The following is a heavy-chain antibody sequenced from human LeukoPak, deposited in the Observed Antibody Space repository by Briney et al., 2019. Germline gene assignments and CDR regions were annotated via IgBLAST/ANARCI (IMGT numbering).Heavy chain of an antibody. V-gene: IGHV3-30*03. CDR3: ARDPLDISRWANAFDI. CDR1: GYTFTHCG. Sequence: PGRSLRLSCVISGYTFTHCGFHWVRQAPGRALEWVAYISYDGNNKYEDSVKGRSTISRDNSKNTLHLQMNGLRAEDTAVYYCARDPLDISRWANAFDIWGQGTTVIVSS. D-gene: IGHD5-12*01. J-gene: IGHJ3*02. CDR2: ISYDGNNK.